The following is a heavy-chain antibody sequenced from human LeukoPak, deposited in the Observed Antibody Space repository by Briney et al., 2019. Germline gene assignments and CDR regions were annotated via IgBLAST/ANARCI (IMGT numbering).Heavy chain of an antibody. J-gene: IGHJ4*02. CDR3: ARDLFVATPSGIVDY. CDR1: GYTFTSYG. CDR2: ISAYNGNT. D-gene: IGHD2-15*01. V-gene: IGHV1-18*01. Sequence: ASVKVSCKASGYTFTSYGISWVRQAPGQGLEWMAWISAYNGNTNYAQKLQGRVTMTTDTSTSTAYMELRSLRSDDTAVYYCARDLFVATPSGIVDYWGQGTLVTVSS.